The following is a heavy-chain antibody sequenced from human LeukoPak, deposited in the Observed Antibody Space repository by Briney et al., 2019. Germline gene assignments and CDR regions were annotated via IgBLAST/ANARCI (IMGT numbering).Heavy chain of an antibody. D-gene: IGHD3-22*01. CDR1: GGSISSSSYY. CDR2: IYYSGST. V-gene: IGHV4-39*01. CDR3: ASGYYESSGYYYPFDY. Sequence: PSETLSLTCTVSGGSISSSSYYGGWIRQPPGKGLEWIGSIYYSGSTYYNPSLKSRFTISVDTSQNQFSLKLSSVTATDTAVYYCASGYYESSGYYYPFDYWGQGTLVTVYS. J-gene: IGHJ4*02.